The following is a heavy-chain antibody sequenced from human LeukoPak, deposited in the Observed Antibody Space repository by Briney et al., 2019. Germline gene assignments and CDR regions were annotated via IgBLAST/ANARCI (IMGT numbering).Heavy chain of an antibody. CDR1: GFNFSSYW. CDR2: IKQDGSEK. V-gene: IGHV3-7*01. J-gene: IGHJ6*03. CDR3: ATAHYDFWSGYYEEYYYYYYYMDV. Sequence: GGSLRLSCAASGFNFSSYWMSWVRQAPGKGLEWVANIKQDGSEKYYVDSVKGRFTISRDNAKNSLYLQMNSLRAEATAVYYCATAHYDFWSGYYEEYYYYYYYMDVSGKGTTVTVSS. D-gene: IGHD3-3*01.